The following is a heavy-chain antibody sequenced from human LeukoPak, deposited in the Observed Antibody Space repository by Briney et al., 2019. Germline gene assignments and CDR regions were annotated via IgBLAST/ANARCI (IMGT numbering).Heavy chain of an antibody. CDR1: GFXFSYA. CDR3: AKVSSSSCYGASDY. V-gene: IGHV3-23*01. D-gene: IGHD2-2*01. CDR2: ISGSGDNT. Sequence: PGGSLRLSCAASGFXFSYAMNWVRQAPGKGLERVSVISGSGDNTYYADSVKGRFTMSRDDSKSTLYLQMNSLRADDTAVYYCAKVSSSSCYGASDYWGQGTLVTVSS. J-gene: IGHJ4*02.